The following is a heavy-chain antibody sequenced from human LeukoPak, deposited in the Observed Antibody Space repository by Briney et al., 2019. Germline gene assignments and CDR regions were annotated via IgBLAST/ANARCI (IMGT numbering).Heavy chain of an antibody. J-gene: IGHJ4*02. CDR2: IHSSGST. Sequence: PSETLSLTCTVSGGSTSSYYWSWIRQPAGKGLEWIGRIHSSGSTNYNPSLKSRVTISVDTSKEQFSLKVNSVTAADTAVYYCTRGAGWLIDYWGQGILVTVSS. CDR3: TRGAGWLIDY. V-gene: IGHV4-4*07. CDR1: GGSTSSYY. D-gene: IGHD3-16*01.